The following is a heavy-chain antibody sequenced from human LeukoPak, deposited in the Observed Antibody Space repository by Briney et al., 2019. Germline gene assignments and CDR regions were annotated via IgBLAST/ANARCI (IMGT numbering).Heavy chain of an antibody. CDR3: AKDSGGYYYDSSGYSAY. Sequence: SGGSLRLSCAASGFTFSSYAMSWVRQAPGKGLEWVSAISGSGGSTYYADSVKGRFTISRDNSKNTLYLQMNSLRAEDTAVYYCAKDSGGYYYDSSGYSAYWGQGTLVTVSS. CDR2: ISGSGGST. D-gene: IGHD3-22*01. CDR1: GFTFSSYA. V-gene: IGHV3-23*01. J-gene: IGHJ4*02.